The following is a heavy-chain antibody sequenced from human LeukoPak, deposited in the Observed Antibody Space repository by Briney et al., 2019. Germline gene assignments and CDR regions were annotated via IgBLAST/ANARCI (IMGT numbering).Heavy chain of an antibody. J-gene: IGHJ4*02. D-gene: IGHD2-21*01. CDR2: VSGSGVAT. CDR1: GITLGTYA. Sequence: GSLRLSCAVSGITLGTYAMNWVRQAPGKGLEWASTVSGSGVATYFADSVKGRFTISRDNSRDTVFLEMNNLRAEDAAVYYCATSSDWSYYFYYWGQGTLVTVSS. V-gene: IGHV3-23*01. CDR3: ATSSDWSYYFYY.